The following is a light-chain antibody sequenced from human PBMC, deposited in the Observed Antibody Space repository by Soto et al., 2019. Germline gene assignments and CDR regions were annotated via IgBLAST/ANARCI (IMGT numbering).Light chain of an antibody. Sequence: QAVVTQPPSASGTPGQRVSISCSGGTSNIGDNYVNWYQQHPGKAPKLMIFEVNKRPSGVSNRFSGSKSGNTASLTISGLKVEDEADYYCCSSGGSPTYVFGTGTKLTVL. V-gene: IGLV2-23*02. CDR2: EVN. J-gene: IGLJ1*01. CDR3: CSSGGSPTYV. CDR1: TSNIGDNY.